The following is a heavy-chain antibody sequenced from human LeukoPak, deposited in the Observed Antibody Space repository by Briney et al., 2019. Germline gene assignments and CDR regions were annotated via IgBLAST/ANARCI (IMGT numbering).Heavy chain of an antibody. Sequence: SVKVSCKASGGTFSSYAISWVRQAPGQGLEWMGRIIPILGIANYAQKFQGRVTMTRDTSTSTVYMELSSLRSEDTAVYYCARTKTGTTLDYWGQGTLVTVSS. J-gene: IGHJ4*02. CDR3: ARTKTGTTLDY. D-gene: IGHD1-7*01. CDR2: IIPILGIA. CDR1: GGTFSSYA. V-gene: IGHV1-69*04.